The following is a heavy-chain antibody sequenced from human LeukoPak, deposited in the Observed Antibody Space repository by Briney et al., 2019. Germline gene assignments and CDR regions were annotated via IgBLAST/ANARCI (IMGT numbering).Heavy chain of an antibody. CDR2: ISPSGGST. V-gene: IGHV1-46*01. CDR1: GYTFTSNY. J-gene: IGHJ4*02. Sequence: ASVKVSCKAFGYTFTSNYMHWVRQAPGQGPEWMGVISPSGGSTTYAQKFQGRVTLTRDMSTSTDYLELSSLRAEDTAVYYCARDQVEDSGGYMSYWGQGTLVTVSS. CDR3: ARDQVEDSGGYMSY. D-gene: IGHD3-22*01.